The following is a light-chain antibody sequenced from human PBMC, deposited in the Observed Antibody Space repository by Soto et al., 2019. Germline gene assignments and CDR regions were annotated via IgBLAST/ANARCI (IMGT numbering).Light chain of an antibody. Sequence: DIVMTQSPDTLAVSLGERATINCKSSQNVLYSSNNKNYLAWYQQKPGQPPKLLIYWASTRESGVPDRFSGSGSGTDFTLTISSLQAEDVAAYYCQQHYSSPQTFGQGTKVEI. J-gene: IGKJ1*01. CDR1: QNVLYSSNNKNY. V-gene: IGKV4-1*01. CDR3: QQHYSSPQT. CDR2: WAS.